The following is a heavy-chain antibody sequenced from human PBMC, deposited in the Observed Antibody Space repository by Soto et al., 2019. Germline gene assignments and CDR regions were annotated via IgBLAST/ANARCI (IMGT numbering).Heavy chain of an antibody. V-gene: IGHV1-18*01. CDR1: GYTFTSYG. CDR2: ISAYNGNT. J-gene: IGHJ4*02. Sequence: ASVKVSCKASGYTFTSYGISWVRQAPGQGLEWMGWISAYNGNTNYAQKLQGRVTMTTDTSTSTAYMELRSLRSDDTAVYYCARDLLRYYYGSGSYYNALDYWGQGTLVTVSS. D-gene: IGHD3-10*01. CDR3: ARDLLRYYYGSGSYYNALDY.